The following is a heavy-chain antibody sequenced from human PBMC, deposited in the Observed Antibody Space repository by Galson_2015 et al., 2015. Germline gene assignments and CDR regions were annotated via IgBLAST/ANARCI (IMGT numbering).Heavy chain of an antibody. CDR2: IYWDDDK. D-gene: IGHD5-18*01. V-gene: IGHV2-5*02. CDR1: GFSLSTRGVG. Sequence: LVKPTQTLTLTCTFSGFSLSTRGVGVGWIRQPPGKALEWLALIYWDDDKRYSPSLKSRLTITKDTSKDQVVLTMTNMDPVDTATYYCAHNTHTATLRFWGQGALVTVSS. CDR3: AHNTHTATLRF. J-gene: IGHJ4*02.